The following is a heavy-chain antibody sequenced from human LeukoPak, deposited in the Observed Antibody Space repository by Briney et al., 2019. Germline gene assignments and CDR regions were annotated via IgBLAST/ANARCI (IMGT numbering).Heavy chain of an antibody. CDR1: GFTFDNYA. D-gene: IGHD6-19*01. Sequence: GGSLRLSCAASGFTFDNYAMNWVRHVPGKGLEWISLISWNSGTIGYADSVKGRFTISRDNANNFPYLQMNSLRAEDTALYYCARAYKDRSLAGKKEFFQHWGQGTLVTVSS. CDR2: ISWNSGTI. J-gene: IGHJ1*01. V-gene: IGHV3-9*01. CDR3: ARAYKDRSLAGKKEFFQH.